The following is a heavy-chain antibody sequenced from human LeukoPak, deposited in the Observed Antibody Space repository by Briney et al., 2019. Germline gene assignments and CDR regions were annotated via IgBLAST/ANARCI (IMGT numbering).Heavy chain of an antibody. J-gene: IGHJ5*02. CDR1: GFSSSAHT. D-gene: IGHD6-19*01. Sequence: PGGSLRLSCEASGFSSSAHTMNWVRQAPGKGLEWVSSIDSSSTYIYYADSMKGRFSISRDNAKNSLYLQMSSLRVEDTAVYYCAREGQGAWFWFDLWGQGTLLTVSS. CDR2: IDSSSTYI. V-gene: IGHV3-21*01. CDR3: AREGQGAWFWFDL.